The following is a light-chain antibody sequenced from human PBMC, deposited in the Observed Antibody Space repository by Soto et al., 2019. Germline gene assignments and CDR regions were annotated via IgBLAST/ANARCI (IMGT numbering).Light chain of an antibody. J-gene: IGKJ1*01. CDR3: QQSSNWPRT. CDR1: QFISNS. Sequence: EIVMTQSPATLSVSPGERVTLSCRASQFISNSLAWYQQRPGQPPRLLIYGASTRAAGISARFSGSGSGTEFTLTISSLQSEDFAVYYCQQSSNWPRTFGQGTKVYI. CDR2: GAS. V-gene: IGKV3-15*01.